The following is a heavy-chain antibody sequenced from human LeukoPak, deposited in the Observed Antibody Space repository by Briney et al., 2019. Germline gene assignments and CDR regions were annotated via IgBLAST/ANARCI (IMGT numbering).Heavy chain of an antibody. Sequence: GGSLRLSCAASGFTFSSYAMSWVRQAPGKGLEWVSAISGSGGSTYYADSVKGRFTISRDNSKNTLYLQMNSLRAEDTAVYYCAKFLPTHIVVANYYFDYWGRGTLVTVSS. D-gene: IGHD2-21*01. CDR2: ISGSGGST. CDR3: AKFLPTHIVVANYYFDY. V-gene: IGHV3-23*01. J-gene: IGHJ4*02. CDR1: GFTFSSYA.